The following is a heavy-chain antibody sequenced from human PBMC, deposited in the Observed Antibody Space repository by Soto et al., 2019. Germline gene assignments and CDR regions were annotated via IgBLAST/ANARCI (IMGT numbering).Heavy chain of an antibody. V-gene: IGHV1-2*04. CDR3: ARGGVAREDWFDP. CDR1: GYTFTGYY. J-gene: IGHJ5*02. D-gene: IGHD3-3*01. Sequence: ASVKVSCKVSGYTFTGYYMHWVRQAPGQGLEWMGWINPNSGGTNYAQKFQGWVTMTRDTSISTAYMELSRLRSDDTAVYYCARGGVAREDWFDPWGQGTLVTVSS. CDR2: INPNSGGT.